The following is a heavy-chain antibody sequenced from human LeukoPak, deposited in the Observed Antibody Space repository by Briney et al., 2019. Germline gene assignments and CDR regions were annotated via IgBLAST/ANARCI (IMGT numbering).Heavy chain of an antibody. D-gene: IGHD6-19*01. V-gene: IGHV4-39*07. Sequence: KTSETLSLTCTVSGDSFSSVTDYWAWIRQPPGKGLEWIASGDYSGGTYYNPSLESRVAISADMSKNQFSLKLTSVTGADTAVYYCAGERGEEYSSGGYKRNYFDNWGQGIRVTVSS. CDR1: GDSFSSVTDY. J-gene: IGHJ4*02. CDR2: GDYSGGT. CDR3: AGERGEEYSSGGYKRNYFDN.